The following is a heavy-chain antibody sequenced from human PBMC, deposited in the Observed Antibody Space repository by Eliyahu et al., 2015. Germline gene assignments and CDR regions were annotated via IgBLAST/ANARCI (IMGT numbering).Heavy chain of an antibody. Sequence: EVHLVESGGGLVQPGGSLRLSCSAXGFTFSIYGMHWVRQAPGKGLEYVSAINGQGDTTYYADSVKGRFTISRDNSKNTLYLQMSSLRTEDTAVYYCVKGGGSYPLVYFDYWGQGTLVTVSS. CDR2: INGQGDTT. D-gene: IGHD1-26*01. V-gene: IGHV3-64D*08. CDR1: GFTFSIYG. J-gene: IGHJ4*02. CDR3: VKGGGSYPLVYFDY.